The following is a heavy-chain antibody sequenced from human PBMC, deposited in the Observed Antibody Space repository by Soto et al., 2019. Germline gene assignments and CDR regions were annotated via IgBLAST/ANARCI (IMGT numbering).Heavy chain of an antibody. CDR1: GGSFSGYS. Sequence: QVQLQQWGAGLLKPSETLSLTCAVNGGSFSGYSWTWIRQAPGKGLDWIGEINYTGTTNYSPSLKSRVTLSVDSATTQFSLELRSVSAAATAVYYCAREGGSGWYYYDYWGHGPLVTVSS. D-gene: IGHD6-19*01. J-gene: IGHJ4*01. V-gene: IGHV4-34*02. CDR3: AREGGSGWYYYDY. CDR2: INYTGTT.